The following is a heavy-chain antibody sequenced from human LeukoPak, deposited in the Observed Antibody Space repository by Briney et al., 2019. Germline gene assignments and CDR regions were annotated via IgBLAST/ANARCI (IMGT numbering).Heavy chain of an antibody. D-gene: IGHD6-6*01. J-gene: IGHJ4*02. CDR1: GGSISSYY. Sequence: TSETLSLTCTVSGGSISSYYWSWIPQPAGKGREWIGRIYTSGSTNYNPSLKSRVTMSVDTSKNQFSLKLRSVTAADSAVYYCARHSSLQGYYFDYWGRGTLVTVSS. CDR3: ARHSSLQGYYFDY. CDR2: IYTSGST. V-gene: IGHV4-4*07.